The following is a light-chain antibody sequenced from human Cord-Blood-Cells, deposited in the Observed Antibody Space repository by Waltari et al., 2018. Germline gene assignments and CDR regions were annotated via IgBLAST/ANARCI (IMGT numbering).Light chain of an antibody. CDR3: QQYYSTPQT. CDR1: QSVLYSSNNKNY. CDR2: WAS. J-gene: IGKJ1*01. V-gene: IGKV4-1*01. Sequence: DIVMTQSPDSLAVSLGERDTINCKSSQSVLYSSNNKNYLAWYQQKPGQPPKLLIYWASTPESGVPDRFSGSGSGTDFTLTISSLQAEDVAVYYCQQYYSTPQTFGQGTKVEIK.